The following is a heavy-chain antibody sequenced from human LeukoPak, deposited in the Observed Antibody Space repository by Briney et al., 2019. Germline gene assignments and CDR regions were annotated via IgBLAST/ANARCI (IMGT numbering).Heavy chain of an antibody. CDR1: GITLSNYW. CDR2: INSEGSST. Sequence: GGSLRLSCAASGITLSNYWMHWVRQAPGKGLVWVSRINSEGSSTSYADSVKGRFTISRDNAKNTLFLQMNSLRAEDTAVYYCGSVFDYWGQGALVTVSS. V-gene: IGHV3-74*01. J-gene: IGHJ4*02. CDR3: GSVFDY.